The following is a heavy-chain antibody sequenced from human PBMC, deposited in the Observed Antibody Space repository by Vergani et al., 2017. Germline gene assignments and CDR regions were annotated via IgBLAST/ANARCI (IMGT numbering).Heavy chain of an antibody. V-gene: IGHV3-21*01. D-gene: IGHD3-22*01. CDR2: ISSSSSYI. Sequence: EVQLVESGGGLVKPGGSLRLSCAASGFTFSSYSMNWVRQAPGKGLGWVSSISSSSSYIYYADSVKGRFTISRDNAKNSLYLQMNSLRAEDTAVYYCARDLFYYDSSGYESGFFDYWGQGTLVTVSS. J-gene: IGHJ4*02. CDR3: ARDLFYYDSSGYESGFFDY. CDR1: GFTFSSYS.